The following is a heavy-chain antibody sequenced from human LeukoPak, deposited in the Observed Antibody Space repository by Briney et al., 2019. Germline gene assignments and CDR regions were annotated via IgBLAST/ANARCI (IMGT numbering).Heavy chain of an antibody. J-gene: IGHJ5*02. CDR3: ARIPHYDILTGYSNWFDP. CDR1: GYTFASYW. CDR2: IDPSAAYT. D-gene: IGHD3-9*01. V-gene: IGHV5-10-1*01. Sequence: GAPLMISGKVSGYTFASYWISWVRQLPGKGLEGMGRIDPSAAYTNSSRCCQGHVTMSADKSISTAYLQCSSLKAADTAMYYCARIPHYDILTGYSNWFDPWGQGTLVTVSS.